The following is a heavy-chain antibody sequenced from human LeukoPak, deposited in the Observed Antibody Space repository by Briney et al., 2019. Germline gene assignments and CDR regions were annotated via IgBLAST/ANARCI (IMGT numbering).Heavy chain of an antibody. V-gene: IGHV3-30-3*01. CDR1: GFTLSSYA. J-gene: IGHJ3*02. CDR3: ARVHGRAAFDI. CDR2: ISYDGSNK. Sequence: GRSLRLSCAASGFTLSSYAMHWVRQAPGKGLEWVAVISYDGSNKYYADSVKGRFTISRDSSKNTLYLQMNSLRAEDTAVYYCARVHGRAAFDIWGQGTMVTVSS.